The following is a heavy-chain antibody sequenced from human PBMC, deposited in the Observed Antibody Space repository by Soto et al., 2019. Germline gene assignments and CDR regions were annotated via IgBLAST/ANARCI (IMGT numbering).Heavy chain of an antibody. J-gene: IGHJ6*01. CDR1: GFTFREHP. Sequence: LTPSFIRSGFTFREHPMSRFRNAPAAGLEWVGFIRSKAYGGTTEYAASVQGRFTISRDDSNSIAYLQMNSLKTEDTAVYYCQYQLLTYYYGMDVWGQGTTVTVSS. CDR3: QYQLLTYYYGMDV. V-gene: IGHV3-49*02. D-gene: IGHD2-2*01. CDR2: IRSKAYGGTT.